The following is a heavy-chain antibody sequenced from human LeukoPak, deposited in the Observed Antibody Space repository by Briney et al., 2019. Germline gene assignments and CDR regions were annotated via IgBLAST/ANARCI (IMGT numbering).Heavy chain of an antibody. CDR2: IYPGDSDT. CDR3: ARRYCTNGVCSHFDY. J-gene: IGHJ4*02. V-gene: IGHV5-51*01. CDR1: GYSFTSYW. D-gene: IGHD2-8*01. Sequence: GESLKISCKGPGYSFTSYWIGWVRQMPGKGLEWMGIIYPGDSDTRYSPSFQGQVTISADKSISTAYLQWSSLKASDTAMYYCARRYCTNGVCSHFDYWGQGTLVTVSS.